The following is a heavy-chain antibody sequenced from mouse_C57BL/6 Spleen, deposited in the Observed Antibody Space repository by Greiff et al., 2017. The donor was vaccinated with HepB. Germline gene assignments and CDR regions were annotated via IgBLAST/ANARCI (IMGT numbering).Heavy chain of an antibody. D-gene: IGHD1-1*01. Sequence: EVMLVESGPGMVKPSQSLSLTCTVTGYSITSGYDWHWIRHFPGNKLEWMGYISYSGSTNYNPSLKSRISITHDTSKNHFFLKLNSVTTEDTATYYCARGNYYGSSFDYWGQGTTLTVSS. CDR3: ARGNYYGSSFDY. V-gene: IGHV3-1*01. CDR2: ISYSGST. CDR1: GYSITSGYD. J-gene: IGHJ2*01.